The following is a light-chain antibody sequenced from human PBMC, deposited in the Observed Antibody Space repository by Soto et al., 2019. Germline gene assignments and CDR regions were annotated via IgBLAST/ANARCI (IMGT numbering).Light chain of an antibody. CDR1: SSDVGGYNY. J-gene: IGLJ1*01. V-gene: IGLV2-14*01. CDR2: DVS. Sequence: QSVLTQPASVSGSPGQSITISCTGTSSDVGGYNYVSWYQQHPGKAPKLMIYDVSNRPSGVSNRFSGSKSSNTAALTISGLQDEDEADYYCSSYRGSSTLDVFGTGSKVTVL. CDR3: SSYRGSSTLDV.